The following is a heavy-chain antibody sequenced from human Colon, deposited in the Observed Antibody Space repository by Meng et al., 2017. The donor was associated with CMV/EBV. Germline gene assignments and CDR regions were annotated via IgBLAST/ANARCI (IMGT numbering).Heavy chain of an antibody. Sequence: ASVKVSCKASGYTFTSYGISWVRQAPGQGLEWMGWISAYNGNTNYAQKLQGRVTMTTDTSTSTAYMELRSLRSEDTALYNCAADRGGYCSGTSCYGYFKYWGQGTQVTVSS. D-gene: IGHD2-2*01. CDR2: ISAYNGNT. V-gene: IGHV1-18*01. CDR3: AADRGGYCSGTSCYGYFKY. CDR1: GYTFTSYG. J-gene: IGHJ1*01.